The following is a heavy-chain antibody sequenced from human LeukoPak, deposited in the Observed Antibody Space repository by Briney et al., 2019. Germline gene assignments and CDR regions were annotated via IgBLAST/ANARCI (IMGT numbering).Heavy chain of an antibody. V-gene: IGHV3-7*01. D-gene: IGHD1-26*01. J-gene: IGHJ4*02. CDR3: ARERYGDGSYHRDY. CDR2: IKQDGSEK. CDR1: GFTFGDYA. Sequence: GGSLRLSCTASGFTFGDYAMSWVRQAPGKGLEWVANIKQDGSEKYYVDSVKGRFTISRDNAKNSLYLQMNSLRAEDTAVYYCARERYGDGSYHRDYWGQGTLVTVSS.